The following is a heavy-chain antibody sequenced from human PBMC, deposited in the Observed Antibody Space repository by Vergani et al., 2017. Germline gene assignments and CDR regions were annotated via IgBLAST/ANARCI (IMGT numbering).Heavy chain of an antibody. D-gene: IGHD2-2*01. J-gene: IGHJ4*02. CDR2: ISSSSSYI. V-gene: IGHV3-21*01. CDR3: AIVSLYCSSTSCSRGYFDY. Sequence: EVQLVESGGGLVKPGGSLRLSCAASGFTFSSYSMNWVRQAPGKGLEWVSSISSSSSYIYYADSVKGRFTISRDNAKNSLYLQMNSLRAEDTAVYYCAIVSLYCSSTSCSRGYFDYWGQGTLVTVSS. CDR1: GFTFSSYS.